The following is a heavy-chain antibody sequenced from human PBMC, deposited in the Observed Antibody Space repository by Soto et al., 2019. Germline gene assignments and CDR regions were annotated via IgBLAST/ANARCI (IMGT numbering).Heavy chain of an antibody. CDR1: GGSITSSY. CDR2: IYDTGISGYTPST. V-gene: IGHV4-59*01. Sequence: SETLSLTCTGSGGSITSSYWSWIRRPPGKGLDWIVYIYDTGISGYTPSTSYNPSLKSRVTMSVDTSKSQFSLKLTSVTAADTAVYYCALGEYAFFYYGFDVRAQRNTVPVSS. CDR3: ALGEYAFFYYGFDV. J-gene: IGHJ6*02.